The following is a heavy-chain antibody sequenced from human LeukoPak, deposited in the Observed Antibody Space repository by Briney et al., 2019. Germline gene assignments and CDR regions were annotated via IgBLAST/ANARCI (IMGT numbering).Heavy chain of an antibody. J-gene: IGHJ6*02. Sequence: PSQTLSLTCTVPGGSISSGSYYWSWIRQPAGKGLEWIGRIHTSGCTNYNPFLKSRVTISVDTSKNQFSLKLSSVTAADTAVYYCARFLDTAMPDYYYYYGMDVWGQGTTVTVSS. CDR3: ARFLDTAMPDYYYYYGMDV. D-gene: IGHD5-18*01. V-gene: IGHV4-61*02. CDR2: IHTSGCT. CDR1: GGSISSGSYY.